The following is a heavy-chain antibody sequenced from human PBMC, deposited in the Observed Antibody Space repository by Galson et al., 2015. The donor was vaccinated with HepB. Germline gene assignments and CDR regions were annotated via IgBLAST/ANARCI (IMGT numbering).Heavy chain of an antibody. Sequence: SVKVSCKASGYTFRHYAMSWVRQAPGQGLEWMGWINTNTGNPTYAQGFTGRLVFSLDTSVSTAYLQLSSLKADDTAVYYCAREGAMIRGVMDIWGQGTMVTVSS. V-gene: IGHV7-4-1*02. CDR1: GYTFRHYA. D-gene: IGHD3-10*01. CDR2: INTNTGNP. J-gene: IGHJ3*02. CDR3: AREGAMIRGVMDI.